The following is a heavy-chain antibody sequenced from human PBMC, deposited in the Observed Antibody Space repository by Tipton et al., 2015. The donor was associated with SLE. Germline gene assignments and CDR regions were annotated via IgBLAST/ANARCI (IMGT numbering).Heavy chain of an antibody. D-gene: IGHD4-23*01. J-gene: IGHJ4*02. CDR3: ARTGGNSVY. Sequence: SGAEVKKPGASVKVSCKASGYSFSGHYLHWVRQAPGQRPEWMGRINPNSGGTNYAQKFQGRVTMTRDTSISTAYMELSRLRSDDTAVYYCARTGGNSVYWGQGTLVTVSS. V-gene: IGHV1-2*06. CDR2: INPNSGGT. CDR1: GYSFSGHY.